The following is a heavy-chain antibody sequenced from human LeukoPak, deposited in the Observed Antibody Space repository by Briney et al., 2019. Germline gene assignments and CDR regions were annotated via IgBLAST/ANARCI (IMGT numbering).Heavy chain of an antibody. CDR1: GFTFSDYY. J-gene: IGHJ4*02. CDR2: LSSTGSTL. Sequence: GGSLRPSCAASGFTFSDYYMSWIRQAPGKGLEWVSYLSSTGSTLYYADSVKGRFTISRDNAKNSLYLQMNSLRAEDTAIYYCARNRGYSGYDFDYWGQGTLVTVSS. D-gene: IGHD5-12*01. V-gene: IGHV3-11*01. CDR3: ARNRGYSGYDFDY.